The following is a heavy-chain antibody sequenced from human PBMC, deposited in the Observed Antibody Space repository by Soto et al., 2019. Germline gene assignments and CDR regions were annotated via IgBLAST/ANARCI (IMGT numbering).Heavy chain of an antibody. CDR1: GFTFSSYW. J-gene: IGHJ6*02. V-gene: IGHV3-7*05. D-gene: IGHD4-17*01. Sequence: GGSLRLSCAASGFTFSSYWMSWVRQAPGKGLEWVANIKQDGSEKYYVDSVKGRFTISRDNAKNSLYLQMNSLRAEDTAVYYCARDHRLRPNHYYYYYYGMDVWGQGTTVTVSS. CDR2: IKQDGSEK. CDR3: ARDHRLRPNHYYYYYYGMDV.